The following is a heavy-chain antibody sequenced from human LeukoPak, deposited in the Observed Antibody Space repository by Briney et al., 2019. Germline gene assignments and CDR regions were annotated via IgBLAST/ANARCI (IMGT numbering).Heavy chain of an antibody. D-gene: IGHD6-19*01. J-gene: IGHJ5*01. CDR2: ISYDGSDK. CDR1: GFTFNDYG. V-gene: IGHV3-30*03. CDR3: ARVVAGIDWFDS. Sequence: GGSLRLSCAASGFTFNDYGMLWVRQAPGKGLEWVAVISYDGSDKYYADSVKGRFTISRDNAKNSLYLQLNSLRDEDTAVYYCARVVAGIDWFDSWGQGTLVTVSS.